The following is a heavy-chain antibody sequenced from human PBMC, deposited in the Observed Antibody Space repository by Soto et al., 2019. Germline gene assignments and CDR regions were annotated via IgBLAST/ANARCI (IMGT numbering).Heavy chain of an antibody. J-gene: IGHJ4*02. D-gene: IGHD1-26*01. CDR1: GYTFTSYG. CDR3: ARDHSGSYYEKYYFDY. Sequence: ASVKVSCKASGYTFTSYGISWVRQAPGQGLEWMGWISAYNGNTNYEQKLQGRVTMTTDTSTSTAYMELRSLRSDDTAVYYCARDHSGSYYEKYYFDYWGQGTLVTVSS. CDR2: ISAYNGNT. V-gene: IGHV1-18*01.